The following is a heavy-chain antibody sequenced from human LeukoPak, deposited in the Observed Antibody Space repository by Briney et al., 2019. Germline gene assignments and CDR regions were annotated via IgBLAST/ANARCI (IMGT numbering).Heavy chain of an antibody. Sequence: GRSLRLSCTASGFTFGDYAMSWVRQAPGKGLEWVGFIRTKAYGGTTEYAASVKGRFTISRDDSKSIVYLQMNSLKTEDTAVYYCARELSGSYYDFDYWGQGTLVTVSS. CDR3: ARELSGSYYDFDY. V-gene: IGHV3-49*04. CDR1: GFTFGDYA. CDR2: IRTKAYGGTT. D-gene: IGHD1-26*01. J-gene: IGHJ4*02.